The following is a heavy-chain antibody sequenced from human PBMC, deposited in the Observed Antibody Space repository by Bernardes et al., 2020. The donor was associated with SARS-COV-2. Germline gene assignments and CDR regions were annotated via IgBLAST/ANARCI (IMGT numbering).Heavy chain of an antibody. CDR3: ASNDPYYYYGMDV. CDR1: GFTFSSYG. J-gene: IGHJ6*02. D-gene: IGHD2-8*01. Sequence: GGSLRLSCAASGFTFSSYGMHWVRQAPGKGLEWVAVIWYDGTNKYYADSVKGRFTISRDNSKNTLYLQMNSLRAEDTAVYYCASNDPYYYYGMDVWGQGTTVT. V-gene: IGHV3-33*01. CDR2: IWYDGTNK.